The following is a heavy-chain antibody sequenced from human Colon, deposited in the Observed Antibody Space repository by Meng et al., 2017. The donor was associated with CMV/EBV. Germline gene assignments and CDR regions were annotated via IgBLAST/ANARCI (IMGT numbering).Heavy chain of an antibody. D-gene: IGHD3-9*01. Sequence: FSVNSYSMFWVRQAPGKGLEWVSGISGSSEYIFYADSLKGRSAISRDNAENSLFLHMSSLRAEDTAVYYCARALYDSLTGYSRYFDLWGRGTLVTVSS. CDR3: ARALYDSLTGYSRYFDL. V-gene: IGHV3-21*06. J-gene: IGHJ2*01. CDR1: FSVNSYS. CDR2: ISGSSEYI.